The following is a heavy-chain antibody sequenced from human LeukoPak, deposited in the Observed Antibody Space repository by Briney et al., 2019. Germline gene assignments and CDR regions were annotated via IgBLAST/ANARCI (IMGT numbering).Heavy chain of an antibody. D-gene: IGHD3-22*01. CDR3: ARDTHYYDSSGADY. Sequence: PSETLSLTCTVSGGSISSGDYYWSWIRQPPGKGLEWIGYIYYSGSTYYNPSLKSRVTISVDTSKNQFSLKLSSVTAADTAVYYCARDTHYYDSSGADYWGQGTLVTVSS. J-gene: IGHJ4*02. CDR2: IYYSGST. CDR1: GGSISSGDYY. V-gene: IGHV4-30-4*01.